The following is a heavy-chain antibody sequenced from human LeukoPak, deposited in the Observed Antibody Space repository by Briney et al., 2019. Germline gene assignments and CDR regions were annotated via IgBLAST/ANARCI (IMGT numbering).Heavy chain of an antibody. V-gene: IGHV1-2*02. CDR2: INPNSGGT. CDR3: ATALGSSGYYFEAQLRN. Sequence: ASVKVSCMASGYTFTGYYMHWVRQVPGQGLEWMGWINPNSGGTNHAQKFQGRVTMTRDTSISTAYMELSRLRSDDTAVYYCATALGSSGYYFEAQLRNWGQGTLVTVSS. J-gene: IGHJ4*02. CDR1: GYTFTGYY. D-gene: IGHD3-22*01.